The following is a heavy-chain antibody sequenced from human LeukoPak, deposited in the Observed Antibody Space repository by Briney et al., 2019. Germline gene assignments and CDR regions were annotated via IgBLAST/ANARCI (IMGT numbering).Heavy chain of an antibody. CDR3: ARGPVVVAATDY. Sequence: KPGASVKVSCKASGYTFTGYYMHWVRQAPGQGLEWMGWINPNSGGTNYAQKFQGRVTMTRDKSISTAYMERSRLRSDDTAVYYCARGPVVVAATDYWGQGTLVTVSS. D-gene: IGHD2-15*01. J-gene: IGHJ4*02. V-gene: IGHV1-2*02. CDR2: INPNSGGT. CDR1: GYTFTGYY.